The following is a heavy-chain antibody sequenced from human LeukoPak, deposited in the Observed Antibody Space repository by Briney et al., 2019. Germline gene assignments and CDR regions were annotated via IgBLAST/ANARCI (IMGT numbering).Heavy chain of an antibody. CDR1: GFTFSSYS. CDR2: ISSSSSTI. Sequence: GGFLRLSSAASGFTFSSYSMNWVRQAPGKGLEWVSYISSSSSTIYYADSVKGRFTISRDNAKNSLYLQMNSLRAEDTAVYYCASLPVTTFFDYWGQGTLVTVSS. CDR3: ASLPVTTFFDY. V-gene: IGHV3-48*01. D-gene: IGHD4-17*01. J-gene: IGHJ4*02.